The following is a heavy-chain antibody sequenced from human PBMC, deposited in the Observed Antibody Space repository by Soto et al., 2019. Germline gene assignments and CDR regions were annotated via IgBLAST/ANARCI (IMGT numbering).Heavy chain of an antibody. CDR2: VTANGGST. V-gene: IGHV3-23*01. CDR1: GFTFSVYA. D-gene: IGHD2-21*02. Sequence: EVQLLESGGGFVQPGGSLRLSCAATGFTFSVYAMTWVRQAPGKGLEWVSAVTANGGSTYSADSVKGRFIISRDNSKNTLFLQMNSLRAEDTAVYYCASLGVGDWANYYYYYGMDVWGQGTTVTVSS. CDR3: ASLGVGDWANYYYYYGMDV. J-gene: IGHJ6*02.